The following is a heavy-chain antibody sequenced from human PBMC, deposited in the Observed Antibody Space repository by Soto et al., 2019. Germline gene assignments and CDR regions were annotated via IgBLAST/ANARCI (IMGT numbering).Heavy chain of an antibody. CDR1: GFSFSSYW. CDR2: IRQDGSEK. V-gene: IGHV3-7*03. J-gene: IGHJ4*02. Sequence: EVQLVESGGDVVQPGGSLRLSCAASGFSFSSYWMTWVRQAPGKRLEYVAIIRQDGSEKKYVDSVMGRFTISRDNAKTSPYLKMNSLRDEDAAVYYCMTTTRDRPFDYWGQGTVVTVSS. D-gene: IGHD1-1*01. CDR3: MTTTRDRPFDY.